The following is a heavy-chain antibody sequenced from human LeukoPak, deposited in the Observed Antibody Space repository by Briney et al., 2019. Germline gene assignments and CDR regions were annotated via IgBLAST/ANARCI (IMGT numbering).Heavy chain of an antibody. Sequence: GASVKVSCKASGYTFTSYDINWVRQATGQGLEWMGWMNPNSGNTGYAQKFQGRVTITRNTSISTAYMELSSLRSEDTAVYYCARGPPGAFRDDFTRAFDIWGQGTMVTVSS. J-gene: IGHJ3*02. D-gene: IGHD5-24*01. V-gene: IGHV1-8*03. CDR1: GYTFTSYD. CDR3: ARGPPGAFRDDFTRAFDI. CDR2: MNPNSGNT.